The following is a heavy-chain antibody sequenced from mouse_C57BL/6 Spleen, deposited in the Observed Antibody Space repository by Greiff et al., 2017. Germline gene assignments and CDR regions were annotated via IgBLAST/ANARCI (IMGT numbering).Heavy chain of an antibody. CDR2: IHPNSGST. J-gene: IGHJ3*01. CDR1: GYTFTSYW. D-gene: IGHD2-4*01. Sequence: QVQLQQPGAELVKPGASVKLSCKASGYTFTSYWMHWVKQRPGQGLEWIGMIHPNSGSTNYNEKFKSKATLTVDKSSSTAYMQLSSLTSEDSAGYYCARAHDYAWFAYWGQGTLVTVSA. CDR3: ARAHDYAWFAY. V-gene: IGHV1-64*01.